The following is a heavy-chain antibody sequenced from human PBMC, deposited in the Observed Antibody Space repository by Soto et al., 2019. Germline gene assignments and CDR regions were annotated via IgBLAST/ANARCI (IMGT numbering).Heavy chain of an antibody. CDR3: AREYIVVVVAATPATNGWFDP. D-gene: IGHD2-15*01. CDR1: GGSISSSNW. J-gene: IGHJ5*02. Sequence: QVQLQESGPGLVKPSGTLSLTCAVSGGSISSSNWWSWVRQPPGKGLEWIGEIYHSGSTNYNPSLKGRVTISVDKSKNQFSLKLSSVTAADTAVYYCAREYIVVVVAATPATNGWFDPWGQGTLVTVSS. V-gene: IGHV4-4*02. CDR2: IYHSGST.